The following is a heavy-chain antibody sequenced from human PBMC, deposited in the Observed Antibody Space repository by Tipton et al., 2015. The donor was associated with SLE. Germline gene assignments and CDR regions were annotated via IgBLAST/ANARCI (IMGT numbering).Heavy chain of an antibody. D-gene: IGHD6-13*01. Sequence: TLSLTCNASGGSITSGGNYWSWIRQHPGKGLEWIGYIGYSGTTYYNPSLKSRVTISADMSKNQFSLKVTSVTAADTAVYYCARRVAAAGRTEWFDPWGQGTLVTVSS. V-gene: IGHV4-31*03. CDR3: ARRVAAAGRTEWFDP. CDR2: IGYSGTT. J-gene: IGHJ5*02. CDR1: GGSITSGGNY.